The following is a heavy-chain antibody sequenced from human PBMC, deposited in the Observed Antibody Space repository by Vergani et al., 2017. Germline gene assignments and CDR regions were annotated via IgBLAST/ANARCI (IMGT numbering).Heavy chain of an antibody. CDR2: IYPGDSDT. CDR3: ARRSYCSSTSCYIDY. Sequence: EVQLVQSGAAVKKPGESLKISCKGSGYSFTSYWIGWVRQMPGKGLEWMGIIYPGDSDTRYSPSFQGQVTISADKSISTAYLQWSSLKASDTAMYYCARRSYCSSTSCYIDYWGQGTLVTVSS. CDR1: GYSFTSYW. J-gene: IGHJ4*02. D-gene: IGHD2-2*02. V-gene: IGHV5-51*01.